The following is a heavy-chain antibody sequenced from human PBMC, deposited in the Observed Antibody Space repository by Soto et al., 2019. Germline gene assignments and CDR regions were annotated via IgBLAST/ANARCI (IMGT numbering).Heavy chain of an antibody. CDR2: IHYSGST. J-gene: IGHJ4*02. CDR1: GGSMSGYY. Sequence: QVQLQESGPGLVKPSEALTLTCTVSGGSMSGYYWSWLRQPPGKGLEWIGYIHYSGSTNYDPSLKGRVTISVDTSKNQFSLKVSSVTAADTAVYYCARLTAPMVPLLYWGQGTLVTVSS. CDR3: ARLTAPMVPLLY. D-gene: IGHD5-18*01. V-gene: IGHV4-59*01.